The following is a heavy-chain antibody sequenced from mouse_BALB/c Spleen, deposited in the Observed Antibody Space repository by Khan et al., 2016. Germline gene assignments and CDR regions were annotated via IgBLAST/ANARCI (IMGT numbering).Heavy chain of an antibody. Sequence: QIQLVQSGPELKKPGETVKISCKASGYSFTNYGMNWVKQAPGKGLKWMGWIDTNTGEPTYAEEFKGRFAFTLETSATTAYLQFNNLTHDDTATYFCARWGYDYAWFAYWGQGTLVTVSA. D-gene: IGHD2-4*01. CDR3: ARWGYDYAWFAY. CDR1: GYSFTNYG. V-gene: IGHV9-3*02. J-gene: IGHJ3*01. CDR2: IDTNTGEP.